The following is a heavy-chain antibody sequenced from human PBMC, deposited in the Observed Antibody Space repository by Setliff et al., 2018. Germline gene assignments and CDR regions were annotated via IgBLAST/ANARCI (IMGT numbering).Heavy chain of an antibody. CDR3: ARASITMVRGVANWFDP. CDR1: GFTFSSYA. Sequence: GGSLRLSCAASGFTFSSYAMSWVRQAPGKGLEWVSAISGSGGSTYYADSVKGRFTISRDNSKNTLYLQMNSLRAEDTAVYYCARASITMVRGVANWFDPWGQGTLVTVSS. D-gene: IGHD3-10*01. CDR2: ISGSGGST. V-gene: IGHV3-23*01. J-gene: IGHJ5*02.